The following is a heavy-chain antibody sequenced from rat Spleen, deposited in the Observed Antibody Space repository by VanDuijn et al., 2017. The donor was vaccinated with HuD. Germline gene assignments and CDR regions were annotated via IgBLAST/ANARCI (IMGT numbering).Heavy chain of an antibody. J-gene: IGHJ3*01. D-gene: IGHD1-7*01. V-gene: IGHV5S13*01. CDR3: TRVGWLRSLFAY. CDR2: ISTCGDIT. Sequence: EVQLVESGGDLVQPGRSLKLSCAASGFTFSDYVMAWVRQAPTKGLEWIASISTCGDITYYRDSVKGRFTISRGGAKDTHYLQMDCLWSGVTATFYFTRVGWLRSLFAYLVQGSLFTVSS. CDR1: GFTFSDYV.